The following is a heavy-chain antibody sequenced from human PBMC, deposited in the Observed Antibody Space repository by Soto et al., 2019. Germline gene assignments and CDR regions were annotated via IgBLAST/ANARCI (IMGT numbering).Heavy chain of an antibody. J-gene: IGHJ4*02. CDR3: ARLPSRHCVEY. CDR1: VSSISSSGYY. V-gene: IGHV4-39*01. Sequence: SQTLPLTCTVSVSSISSSGYYLGWIRQPPGRGLEWIGSLYYNLGTYYNPSLKSRVTISADTSANQFSLMLNAVTAADTAIYYCARLPSRHCVEYWAQGTLLTVSS. D-gene: IGHD2-21*01. CDR2: LYYNLGT.